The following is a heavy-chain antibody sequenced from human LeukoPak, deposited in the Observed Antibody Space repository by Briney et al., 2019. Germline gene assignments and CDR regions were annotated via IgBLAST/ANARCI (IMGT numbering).Heavy chain of an antibody. D-gene: IGHD3-10*01. CDR1: GFTFSNYG. V-gene: IGHV3-30*18. CDR2: ISYEESDK. CDR3: AKNSPLWFGEGYYYYYGMDV. Sequence: TGGCLRLSCAASGFTFSNYGMQWVRQAPGEGRGWVAVISYEESDKYYADSVNGRFTISRDNSKNTLYLQMNSLRAEDTVVYYCAKNSPLWFGEGYYYYYGMDVWGQGTTVTVSS. J-gene: IGHJ6*02.